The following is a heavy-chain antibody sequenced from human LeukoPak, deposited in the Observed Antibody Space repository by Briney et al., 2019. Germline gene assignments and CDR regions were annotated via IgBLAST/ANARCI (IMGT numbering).Heavy chain of an antibody. V-gene: IGHV1-3*01. Sequence: VASVKVSCKAFGYTFTSYAMHWVRQAPGQRLEWMGWINAGNGNTKYSQKLQGRVTITRDTSASTAYMELSSLRSEDTAVYYCARRLAVAGSLDYWGQGTLVTVSS. CDR3: ARRLAVAGSLDY. CDR1: GYTFTSYA. J-gene: IGHJ4*02. CDR2: INAGNGNT. D-gene: IGHD6-19*01.